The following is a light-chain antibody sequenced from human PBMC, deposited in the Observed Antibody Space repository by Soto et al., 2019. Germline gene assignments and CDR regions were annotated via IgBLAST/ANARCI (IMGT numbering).Light chain of an antibody. CDR1: QTISSW. J-gene: IGKJ5*01. CDR2: KAS. CDR3: QQSYRAPT. V-gene: IGKV1-5*03. Sequence: SQMTQSPSTLSRSVGARVPITFRASQTISSWLAWYQQKPGKAPKLLIYKASTLKSGVPSRFSGSGSGTDYTLTISSLQPEDFATYYCQQSYRAPTFGQGTRLEIK.